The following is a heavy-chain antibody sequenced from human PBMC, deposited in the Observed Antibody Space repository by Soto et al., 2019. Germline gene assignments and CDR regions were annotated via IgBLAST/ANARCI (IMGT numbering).Heavy chain of an antibody. V-gene: IGHV4-61*01. CDR3: ARVPDR. Sequence: TSETLSLTCTVSGDSISSGTYFWSWIRQPPGKGLEWIGYVYYSGSTNYNPTLKSRLTMSVDTSKNQFSLKLSSVTAADTAVYYCARVPDRWGQGTLVTVSS. CDR1: GDSISSGTYF. CDR2: VYYSGST. J-gene: IGHJ5*02. D-gene: IGHD2-2*01.